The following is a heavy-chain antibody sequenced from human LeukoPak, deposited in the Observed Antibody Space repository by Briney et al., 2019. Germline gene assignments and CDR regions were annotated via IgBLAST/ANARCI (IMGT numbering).Heavy chain of an antibody. Sequence: PSETLSLTCAVSGGSISSSNWWSWVRQPPGKGLEWIGEIYHSGSTNYNPSLKSRVTISVDKSKNQFSLKLSSVTAADTAVYYCARDADYDSSGIDAFDISGQGTMVTVSS. CDR3: ARDADYDSSGIDAFDI. J-gene: IGHJ3*02. CDR2: IYHSGST. D-gene: IGHD3-22*01. CDR1: GGSISSSNW. V-gene: IGHV4-4*02.